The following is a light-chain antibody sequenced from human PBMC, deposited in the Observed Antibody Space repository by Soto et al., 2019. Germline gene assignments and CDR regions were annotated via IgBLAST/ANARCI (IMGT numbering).Light chain of an antibody. V-gene: IGLV1-47*02. Sequence: QAARTQPLSASGTPGQSVTISCSGSSSNIGSNYVYWYQQLPGRAPKLLIYSNNQRPLGVPDRVSAAKSGTSASLAIRGLRSEDEAYYYCAAWDDTLSGLAVFGGGTKVTVL. J-gene: IGLJ2*01. CDR1: SSNIGSNY. CDR3: AAWDDTLSGLAV. CDR2: SNN.